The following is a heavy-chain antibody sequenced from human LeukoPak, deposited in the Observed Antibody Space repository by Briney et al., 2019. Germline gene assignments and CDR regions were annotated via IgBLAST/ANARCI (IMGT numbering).Heavy chain of an antibody. J-gene: IGHJ4*02. CDR2: IKQDGSEK. Sequence: GGSLRLSCAASGFTFSSYWMNWVRQAPGKRLEWVANIKQDGSEKHYVDSVKGRFTISRDNANNSLYLQMNSLRAEDTALYYCARGRGGLLWFGEFNSWGQGTLVTVSS. CDR1: GFTFSSYW. CDR3: ARGRGGLLWFGEFNS. D-gene: IGHD3-10*01. V-gene: IGHV3-7*01.